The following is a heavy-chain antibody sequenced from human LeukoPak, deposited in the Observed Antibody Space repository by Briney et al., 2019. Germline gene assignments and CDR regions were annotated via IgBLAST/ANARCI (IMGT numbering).Heavy chain of an antibody. J-gene: IGHJ4*02. CDR2: ISGSGGST. CDR3: ARDIRYSSGWAPQGY. Sequence: PGGSLRLSCAASGFTFSSYAMSWVRQAPGKGLEWVSAISGSGGSTYYADSVKGRFTISRDNSKNTLYLQMNSLRAEDTAVYYCARDIRYSSGWAPQGYWGQGTLVTVSS. V-gene: IGHV3-23*01. D-gene: IGHD6-19*01. CDR1: GFTFSSYA.